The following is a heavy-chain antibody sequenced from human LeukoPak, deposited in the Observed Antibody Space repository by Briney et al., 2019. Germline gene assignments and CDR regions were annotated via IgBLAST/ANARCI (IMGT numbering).Heavy chain of an antibody. Sequence: ASVKVSCKASGGTFSSYAISWVRQAPGQGLEWMGRIIPILGIANYAQKFQGRVTITADKSTSTAYMELSSLRSEDTAVYYCAGDEELYYYDSSGYERRDNFDYWGQGTLVTVSS. D-gene: IGHD3-22*01. CDR1: GGTFSSYA. J-gene: IGHJ4*02. CDR2: IIPILGIA. V-gene: IGHV1-69*04. CDR3: AGDEELYYYDSSGYERRDNFDY.